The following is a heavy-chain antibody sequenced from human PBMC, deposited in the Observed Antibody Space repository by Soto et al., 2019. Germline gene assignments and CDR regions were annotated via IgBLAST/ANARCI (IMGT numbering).Heavy chain of an antibody. CDR2: ISGSGAST. D-gene: IGHD5-12*01. Sequence: GGSLRLSCAVSGFTFSSYAMSWVRRAPGKGLEWVSAISGSGASTYYADSVKGRFTISRDNSKNTLYLQMNSLRAEDTAVYYCAKVPEMATILTQYYFDYWGQGTPVTVSS. CDR1: GFTFSSYA. V-gene: IGHV3-23*01. CDR3: AKVPEMATILTQYYFDY. J-gene: IGHJ4*02.